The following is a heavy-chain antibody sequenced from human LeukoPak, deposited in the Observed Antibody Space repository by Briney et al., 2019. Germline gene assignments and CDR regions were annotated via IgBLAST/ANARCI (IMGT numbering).Heavy chain of an antibody. CDR1: GGSISSYY. CDR2: IYYSGST. J-gene: IGHJ6*02. V-gene: IGHV4-59*12. Sequence: PSETLSLTCTVSGGSISSYYWSWIRQPPGKGLEWIGYIYYSGSTNYNPSLKSRVTISVDTSKNQFSLKLSSVTAADTAVYYCARFLTGLYYYYGMDVWGQGTTVTVSS. D-gene: IGHD3-9*01. CDR3: ARFLTGLYYYYGMDV.